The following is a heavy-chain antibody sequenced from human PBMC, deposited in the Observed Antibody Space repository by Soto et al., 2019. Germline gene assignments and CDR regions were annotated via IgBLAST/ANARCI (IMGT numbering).Heavy chain of an antibody. CDR1: GDTFTSYA. CDR2: INAGNGNT. Sequence: ASVKVSCKASGDTFTSYAMHWVRQAPGQRLEWMGWINAGNGNTKYSQKFQGRVTITRDTSASTAYMELSSLRSEDTAVYYCARVGVAVAGTDYAFDIWGQGIMVTVSS. CDR3: ARVGVAVAGTDYAFDI. V-gene: IGHV1-3*01. D-gene: IGHD6-19*01. J-gene: IGHJ3*02.